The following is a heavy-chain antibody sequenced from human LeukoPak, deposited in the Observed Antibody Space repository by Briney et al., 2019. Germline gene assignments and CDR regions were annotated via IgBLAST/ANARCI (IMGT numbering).Heavy chain of an antibody. CDR1: GYTFTSYY. V-gene: IGHV1-46*01. D-gene: IGHD2-2*01. J-gene: IGHJ5*02. Sequence: ASVKVSCKASGYTFTSYYMHWVRQAPGQGLEWMGIINPSGGSTSYAQKFQGRVIMTRDTSTSTVYMELSSLRSEDTAVYYCARLGALVPAAKGWFDPWGQGTLVAVSS. CDR3: ARLGALVPAAKGWFDP. CDR2: INPSGGST.